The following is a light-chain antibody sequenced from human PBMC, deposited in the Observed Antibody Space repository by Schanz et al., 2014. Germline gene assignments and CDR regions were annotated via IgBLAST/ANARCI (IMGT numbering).Light chain of an antibody. V-gene: IGKV3-20*01. J-gene: IGKJ2*01. CDR2: DAS. Sequence: EIVLTQSPGTLSLSPGERATLSCRASQSISSSFLAWYQQRPGQAPRLLIYDASSRATGIPARFSGSGSGTEFTLTISSLQSEDFAVYYCQQYGSSPPMYTFGQGTKLEIK. CDR1: QSISSSF. CDR3: QQYGSSPPMYT.